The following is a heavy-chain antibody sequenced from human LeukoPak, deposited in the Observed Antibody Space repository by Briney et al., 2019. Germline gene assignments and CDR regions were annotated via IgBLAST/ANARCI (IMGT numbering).Heavy chain of an antibody. CDR3: ARAECSSISCIFPMDV. CDR1: GYTFTSYG. Sequence: GASVKVSCKASGYTFTSYGISWVRQATGQGLEWMGWISAYNGNTNYAQKLQGRVTMTTDTSTSTAYMELRSLRSDDTAVYYCARAECSSISCIFPMDVWGKGTTVTVSS. D-gene: IGHD2-2*01. J-gene: IGHJ6*03. CDR2: ISAYNGNT. V-gene: IGHV1-18*01.